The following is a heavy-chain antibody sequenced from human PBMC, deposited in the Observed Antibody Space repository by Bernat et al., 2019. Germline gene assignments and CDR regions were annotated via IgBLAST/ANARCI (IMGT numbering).Heavy chain of an antibody. D-gene: IGHD3-22*01. CDR3: ARDYYDSSGYEEGSMPFDY. V-gene: IGHV1-69*02. Sequence: QVQLVQSGAEVKKPGSSVKVSCKASGGTFSSYTISWVRQAPGQGLEWMGRIIPILGIANYAQKFQGRVTITADKSTSTAYMELSSLRSEDMAVYYCARDYYDSSGYEEGSMPFDYWGQGTLVTVSS. J-gene: IGHJ4*02. CDR2: IIPILGIA. CDR1: GGTFSSYT.